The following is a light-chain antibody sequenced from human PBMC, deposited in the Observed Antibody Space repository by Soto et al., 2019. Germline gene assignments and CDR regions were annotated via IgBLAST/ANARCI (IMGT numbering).Light chain of an antibody. CDR1: QGVGSW. Sequence: DIQMTQSPSSVSAPVGDRVTITCRASQGVGSWLAWYQQKPGKAPKLLIFAASSLQSGVPSRFSGRGSGTDFTLTISSLQPEDVASYYCQQANSFPWTFGQGTEVEIK. CDR3: QQANSFPWT. CDR2: AAS. V-gene: IGKV1-12*01. J-gene: IGKJ1*01.